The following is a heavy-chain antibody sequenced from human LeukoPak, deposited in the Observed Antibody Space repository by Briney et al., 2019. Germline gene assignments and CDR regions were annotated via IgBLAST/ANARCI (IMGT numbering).Heavy chain of an antibody. V-gene: IGHV3-48*03. Sequence: GGSLRLSCAASGFTSSSYEMNWVRQAPGKGLEWVSYISSSGSTIYYADSVKGRFTISRDNAKNSLYLQMNSLRAEDTAVYYCAKDRRAGSYDYWGQGTLVTVSS. CDR1: GFTSSSYE. D-gene: IGHD3-10*01. CDR3: AKDRRAGSYDY. J-gene: IGHJ4*02. CDR2: ISSSGSTI.